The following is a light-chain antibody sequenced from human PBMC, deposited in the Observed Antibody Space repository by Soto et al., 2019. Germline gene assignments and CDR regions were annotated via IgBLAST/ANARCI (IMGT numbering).Light chain of an antibody. CDR2: DAS. CDR3: QKRSNWIT. CDR1: QSVSSY. V-gene: IGKV3-11*01. Sequence: EIVLTQSPATLSLSPGARATLSCRASQSVSSYLAWYQQKPGQAPRLLIYDASNRATVIPARFSGSGSGTDFTLTISSLEPEDFEVYYCQKRSNWITFGQGTRLEI. J-gene: IGKJ5*01.